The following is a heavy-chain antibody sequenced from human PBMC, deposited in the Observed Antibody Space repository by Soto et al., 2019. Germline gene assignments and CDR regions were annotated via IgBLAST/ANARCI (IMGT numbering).Heavy chain of an antibody. V-gene: IGHV3-23*01. D-gene: IGHD4-17*01. CDR2: ISGRGGST. CDR3: AKGLEGRDYGDYRVYYYYYMDV. J-gene: IGHJ6*03. Sequence: EVQLLESGGGLVQPGGSLRLSCAASGFTYSSYAMSWVRQAPGKGLEWVSAISGRGGSTYYADSVKGRFTISRDNSKNTLYLQMNSLRAEDTAVYYCAKGLEGRDYGDYRVYYYYYMDVWGKGTTVTVSS. CDR1: GFTYSSYA.